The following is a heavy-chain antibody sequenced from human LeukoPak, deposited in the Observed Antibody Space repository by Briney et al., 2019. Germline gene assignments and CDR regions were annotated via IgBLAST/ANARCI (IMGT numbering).Heavy chain of an antibody. D-gene: IGHD1-26*01. V-gene: IGHV4-4*07. J-gene: IGHJ6*02. CDR2: IYTSGST. CDR1: GGSISSYY. CDR3: ARDWWELHPYYYGMDV. Sequence: PSETLSLTCTVSGGSISSYYWSWIRQPAGKGLEWIGRIYTSGSTNYNPSLKSRVTMSVDTSKNQFSLKLSSVTAADTAVYYCARDWWELHPYYYGMDVWGQGTTVTVSS.